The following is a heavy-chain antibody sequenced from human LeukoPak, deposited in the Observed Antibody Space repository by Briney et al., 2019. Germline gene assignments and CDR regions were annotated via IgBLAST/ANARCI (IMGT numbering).Heavy chain of an antibody. CDR3: ARVEEKAEVIVVVVAAIDY. CDR1: GFTFSSYS. CDR2: ISSSSSTI. Sequence: GGSLGLSCAASGFTFSSYSMNWVRQAPGKGLEWVSYISSSSSTIYYADSVKGRFTISRDNAKNSLYLQMNSLRDEDTAVYYCARVEEKAEVIVVVVAAIDYWGQGTLVTVSS. J-gene: IGHJ4*02. V-gene: IGHV3-48*02. D-gene: IGHD2-15*01.